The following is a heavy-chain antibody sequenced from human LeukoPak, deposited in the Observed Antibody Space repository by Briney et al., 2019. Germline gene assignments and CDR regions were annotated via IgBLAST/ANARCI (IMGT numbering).Heavy chain of an antibody. CDR3: AKGYSSSEYSSGWSIDY. J-gene: IGHJ4*02. V-gene: IGHV3-43*01. Sequence: GGSLRLSCAASGFTFDDYTMHWVRQAPGKGLECVSLIRWEGGSTYYGDSVKGRFTISRDNSKNSLYLQMNSLRTGDTALYYCAKGYSSSEYSSGWSIDYWGQGTLVTVSS. CDR1: GFTFDDYT. CDR2: IRWEGGST. D-gene: IGHD6-19*01.